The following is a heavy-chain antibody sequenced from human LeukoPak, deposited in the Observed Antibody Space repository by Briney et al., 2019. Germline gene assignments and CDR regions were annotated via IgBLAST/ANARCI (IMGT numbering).Heavy chain of an antibody. D-gene: IGHD4-11*01. CDR2: IIPILGIA. CDR1: GGTFSSYA. Sequence: ASVKVSCKASGGTFSSYAISWVRQAPGQGLEWMRRIIPILGIANYAQKFQGRVTITADKSTSTAYMELSSLRSEDTAVYYCARTSFSTTVTYYYYYGMDVWGQGTTVTVSS. V-gene: IGHV1-69*04. J-gene: IGHJ6*02. CDR3: ARTSFSTTVTYYYYYGMDV.